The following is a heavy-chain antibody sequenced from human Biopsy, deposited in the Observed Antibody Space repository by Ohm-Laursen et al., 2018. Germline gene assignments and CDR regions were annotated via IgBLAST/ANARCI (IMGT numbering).Heavy chain of an antibody. V-gene: IGHV4-59*11. D-gene: IGHD1-26*01. CDR2: IYYSGGS. J-gene: IGHJ3*02. CDR3: ARVEAGTYDALDI. Sequence: SETLSLLCSVSGGSMTGHDWSWTRLASGKGLEWMGYIYYSGGSKYNPSLTSRVTFSVDMSKSQFSLKLYSVTAADAAVYYCARVEAGTYDALDIWGQGTLVAVSA. CDR1: GGSMTGHD.